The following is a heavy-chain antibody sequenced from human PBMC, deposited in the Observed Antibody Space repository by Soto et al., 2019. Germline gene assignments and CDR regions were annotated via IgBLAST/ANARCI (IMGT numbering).Heavy chain of an antibody. Sequence: GASVKVSCKASGYTFTSYYMHWVRQAPGQGLEWMGIITPRGGSASYAQKFQGRVTMTRDTSTSTVYMELSSLRSEDTAVYYCTRTGSMDVWGQGTTVTVSS. CDR2: ITPRGGSA. V-gene: IGHV1-46*03. J-gene: IGHJ6*02. CDR1: GYTFTSYY. CDR3: TRTGSMDV.